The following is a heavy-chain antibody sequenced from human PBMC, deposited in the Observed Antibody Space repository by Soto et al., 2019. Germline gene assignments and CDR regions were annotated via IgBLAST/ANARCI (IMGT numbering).Heavy chain of an antibody. V-gene: IGHV4-39*01. CDR3: ARHVVVPAAIPTCFDA. D-gene: IGHD2-2*01. CDR1: GGSISSSSYY. J-gene: IGHJ4*02. Sequence: SETLSLTCTVSGGSISSSSYYWGWIRQPPGKGLEWIGSIYYSGSTYYNPSLKSRVTISVDTSKNQFSLKLSSVTAADTAVYYCARHVVVPAAIPTCFDAWGQGTLVTVSS. CDR2: IYYSGST.